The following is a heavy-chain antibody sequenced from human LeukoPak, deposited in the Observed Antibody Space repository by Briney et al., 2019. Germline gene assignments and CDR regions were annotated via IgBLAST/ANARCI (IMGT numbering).Heavy chain of an antibody. D-gene: IGHD6-6*01. Sequence: GGSLRLSCAASGFTFMNHWMHWVRQTPGKGLVWVSRISSDGSSTTYADSVKGRFTISRDNAKNTLYLQMNNLRAEDTAMYYCARDPSVTGRPDIDYWGQGNLVIVSS. V-gene: IGHV3-74*03. CDR2: ISSDGSST. CDR3: ARDPSVTGRPDIDY. J-gene: IGHJ4*02. CDR1: GFTFMNHW.